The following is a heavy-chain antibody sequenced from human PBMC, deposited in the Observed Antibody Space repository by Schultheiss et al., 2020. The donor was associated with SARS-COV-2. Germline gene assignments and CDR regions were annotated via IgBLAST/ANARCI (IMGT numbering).Heavy chain of an antibody. D-gene: IGHD4-17*01. CDR1: GYTFTGYY. CDR3: ARVTGYGDPRPFDY. J-gene: IGHJ4*02. V-gene: IGHV1-2*02. CDR2: INPNSGGT. Sequence: GGSLRLSCKASGYTFTGYYMHWVRQAPGQGLEWMGWINPNSGGTNYAQKFQGRVTMTRDTSISTAYMELSRLRSEDTAVYYCARVTGYGDPRPFDYWGQGTLVTGSS.